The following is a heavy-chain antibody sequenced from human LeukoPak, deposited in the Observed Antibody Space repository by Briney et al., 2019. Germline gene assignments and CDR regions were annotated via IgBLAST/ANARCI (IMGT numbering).Heavy chain of an antibody. Sequence: GGSLRLSCAASGFTFSSYWMGWVHQAPGMELEWVAAIKEGGSDKYSVDSVKGRFTFSRDNAKNSLYLQMNSLRAEDTAVYYCARDTYRFFDLWGRGTLVTVSS. D-gene: IGHD3-3*01. CDR2: IKEGGSDK. CDR3: ARDTYRFFDL. J-gene: IGHJ2*01. CDR1: GFTFSSYW. V-gene: IGHV3-7*01.